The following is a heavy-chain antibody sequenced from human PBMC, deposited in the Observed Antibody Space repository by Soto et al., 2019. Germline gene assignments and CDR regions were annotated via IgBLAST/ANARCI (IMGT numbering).Heavy chain of an antibody. CDR1: GGTFNNNA. CDR3: ARPYDSSDYYGGCMDV. D-gene: IGHD3-22*01. Sequence: QVQLVQSGAEVKKPGSSVKVSCKASGGTFNNNAISWVRQAPGQGLEWMGGVIPILGTANYDQKCRGRVTITADESTRTGCMDLSSLRYEDTAVYYCARPYDSSDYYGGCMDVCGNGTTFNVSS. J-gene: IGHJ6*01. V-gene: IGHV1-69*01. CDR2: VIPILGTA.